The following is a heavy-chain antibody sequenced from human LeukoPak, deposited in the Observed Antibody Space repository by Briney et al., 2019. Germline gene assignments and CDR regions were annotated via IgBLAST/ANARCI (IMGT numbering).Heavy chain of an antibody. Sequence: SETLSLTCAVYGGSFSGYYWSWIRQPPGKGLEWIGEINHSGSTNYNPSLKSRVTISVDTSKNQFSLKLSSVTAADTAVYYCARPRYNWNYVGGNWFDPWGQGILVTVSS. D-gene: IGHD1-7*01. CDR1: GGSFSGYY. V-gene: IGHV4-34*01. J-gene: IGHJ5*02. CDR2: INHSGST. CDR3: ARPRYNWNYVGGNWFDP.